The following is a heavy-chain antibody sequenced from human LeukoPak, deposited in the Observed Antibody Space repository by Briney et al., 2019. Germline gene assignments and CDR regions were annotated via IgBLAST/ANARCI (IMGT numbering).Heavy chain of an antibody. Sequence: PGGSLRLSRAASGFTFSSYWMSWVRQAPGKGLEWVANIKQDGSEKYYVASVKGRFTISRDNAKNSLFLQMNSLRAEDTAVYYCQQWPGDYWGQGTLVTVSS. J-gene: IGHJ4*02. CDR1: GFTFSSYW. V-gene: IGHV3-7*01. CDR2: IKQDGSEK. CDR3: QQWPGDY. D-gene: IGHD6-19*01.